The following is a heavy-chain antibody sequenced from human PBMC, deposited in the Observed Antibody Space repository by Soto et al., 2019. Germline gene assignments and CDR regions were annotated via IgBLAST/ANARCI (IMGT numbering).Heavy chain of an antibody. D-gene: IGHD4-17*01. J-gene: IGHJ3*02. Sequence: EVQLVESGGGSVQPGGSLRLSCAASGFTFSDYWMTWVRQAPGKGLTWVSRINSDGSDTNYADCVKGRFTISRDNAKNPLYLQMNSLRAEDTAVYYCARPLRSTRNAFNIWGQGTMVTVSS. CDR1: GFTFSDYW. CDR3: ARPLRSTRNAFNI. V-gene: IGHV3-74*01. CDR2: INSDGSDT.